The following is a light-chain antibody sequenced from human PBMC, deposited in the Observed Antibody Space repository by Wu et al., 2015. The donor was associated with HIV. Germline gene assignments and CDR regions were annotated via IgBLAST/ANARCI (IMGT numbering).Light chain of an antibody. V-gene: IGKV1-39*01. CDR1: HNINTD. J-gene: IGKJ1*01. Sequence: DIQMTQSPSSLSASVGDRVTITCRASHNINTDVKWLQQKPGAAPKLLIYDASKVQSGVPSRFSGSGSGTDFSLTISSLQPEDFATYYCLQSYYSPKTFGQGPRWKS. CDR3: LQSYYSPKT. CDR2: DAS.